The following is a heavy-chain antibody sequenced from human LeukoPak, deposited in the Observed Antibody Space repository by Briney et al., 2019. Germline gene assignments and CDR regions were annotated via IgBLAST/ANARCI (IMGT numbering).Heavy chain of an antibody. D-gene: IGHD3-22*01. CDR3: AKGTYYYDSSGYWRFDY. CDR1: GFTFSNYA. CDR2: ISWNSGSI. J-gene: IGHJ4*02. Sequence: GGSLRLSCATSGFTFSNYAMGWVRQAPGKGLEWVSGISWNSGSIGYADSVKGRFTISRDNAKNSLYLQMNSLRAEDMALYYCAKGTYYYDSSGYWRFDYWGQGTLVTVSS. V-gene: IGHV3-9*03.